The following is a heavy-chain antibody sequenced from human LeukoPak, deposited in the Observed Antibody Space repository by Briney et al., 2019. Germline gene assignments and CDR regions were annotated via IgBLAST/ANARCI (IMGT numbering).Heavy chain of an antibody. V-gene: IGHV3-23*01. Sequence: GGSLRLSCAASGFTFSSHGMNWVRQAPGKGLEWVSGIIPSGHTTYYADSVRGRFTISRDNSKNTLYLQMNSLRAEDTAVYYCAKDMSGGDCPDYWGQGTLVTVSS. D-gene: IGHD2-21*02. CDR3: AKDMSGGDCPDY. CDR2: IIPSGHTT. J-gene: IGHJ4*02. CDR1: GFTFSSHG.